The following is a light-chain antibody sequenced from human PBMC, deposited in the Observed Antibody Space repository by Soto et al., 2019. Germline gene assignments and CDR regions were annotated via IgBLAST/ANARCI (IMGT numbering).Light chain of an antibody. CDR1: QSVAGN. Sequence: EIVMTQSPATLSVSPGERATLSCRASQSVAGNLAWYQQKPGQVPRLLMYGASTRATGIPARFSGSGSGTEFTLTISSLQSEDFGVYYCQQYTNWPLTFGGGTNVEIK. CDR3: QQYTNWPLT. V-gene: IGKV3-15*01. CDR2: GAS. J-gene: IGKJ4*01.